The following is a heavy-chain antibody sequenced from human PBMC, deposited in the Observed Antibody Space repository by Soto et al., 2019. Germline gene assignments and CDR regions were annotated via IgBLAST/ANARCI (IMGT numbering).Heavy chain of an antibody. CDR1: GGSFSGYY. CDR2: INHSGST. V-gene: IGHV4-34*01. CDR3: ARGKNSSGSFTIDY. D-gene: IGHD6-19*01. Sequence: QVQLQQLGAGLLKPSETLSLTCAVYGGSFSGYYWSWIRQPPGKGLEWTGEINHSGSTNYNPSLQSRVTISVDPSKNQFSLKLRSVTPADTAVYYCARGKNSSGSFTIDYWGQGTLVTVSS. J-gene: IGHJ4*02.